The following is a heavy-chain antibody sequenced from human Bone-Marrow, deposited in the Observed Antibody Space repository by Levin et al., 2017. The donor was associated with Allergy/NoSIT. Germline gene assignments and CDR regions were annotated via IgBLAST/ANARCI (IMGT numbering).Heavy chain of an antibody. Sequence: GGSLRLSCAASGFTLSQYWMTWVRQAPGKGLEWVAKIKPDGSEKYYVDSVKGRFTISRDNTRKSLSLEMNNLRSADTAVYFCARDSFSTSSGLDYDYGLDVWGQGTTVTVSS. J-gene: IGHJ6*02. CDR1: GFTLSQYW. CDR2: IKPDGSEK. CDR3: ARDSFSTSSGLDYDYGLDV. D-gene: IGHD6-6*01. V-gene: IGHV3-7*01.